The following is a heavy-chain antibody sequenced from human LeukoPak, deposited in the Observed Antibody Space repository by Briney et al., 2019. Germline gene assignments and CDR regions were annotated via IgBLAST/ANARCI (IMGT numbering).Heavy chain of an antibody. Sequence: GGSLRLSCAASGFTFSSYNMNWVRQAPGKGLEWVSSISSSSNYIYYADSVKGRFTISRDNAKNSLYLQLNSLRVEDTAVYYCAKCLAVAGVEYYYYYMDVWGKGTTVTISS. CDR3: AKCLAVAGVEYYYYYMDV. CDR1: GFTFSSYN. D-gene: IGHD6-19*01. V-gene: IGHV3-21*04. CDR2: ISSSSNYI. J-gene: IGHJ6*03.